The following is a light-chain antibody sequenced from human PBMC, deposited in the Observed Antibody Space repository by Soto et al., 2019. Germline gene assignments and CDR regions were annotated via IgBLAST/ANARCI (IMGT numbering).Light chain of an antibody. CDR3: QESYSTPWT. CDR1: QKIYSY. CDR2: AAS. J-gene: IGKJ1*01. V-gene: IGKV1-39*01. Sequence: DIQMTQSPSSLSASVGERVTVTCRASQKIYSYLNWYQQKPGKAPKLLIYAASRLQSGVPSRFSGSGSGTDFTLTINSLQPEDFATYFCQESYSTPWTFGQGTKVEFK.